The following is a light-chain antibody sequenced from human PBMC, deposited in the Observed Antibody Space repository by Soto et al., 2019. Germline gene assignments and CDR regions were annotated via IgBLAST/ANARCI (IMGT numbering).Light chain of an antibody. CDR1: SGHSSYA. CDR3: QTWGTGIQV. Sequence: QPVLTQAPSASASLGASVKLTCTLSSGHSSYAIAWHQQQAEKGPRYLMKVNSDGSHSKGDGIPDRFSGSSSGAERYLTISSRQSEDEADYYCQTWGTGIQVFGGGTKLTVL. J-gene: IGLJ2*01. CDR2: VNSDGSH. V-gene: IGLV4-69*01.